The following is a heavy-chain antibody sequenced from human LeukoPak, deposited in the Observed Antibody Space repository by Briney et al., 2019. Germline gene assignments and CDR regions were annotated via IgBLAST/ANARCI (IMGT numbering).Heavy chain of an antibody. CDR3: ARDPGYYDSSGTFDY. J-gene: IGHJ4*02. CDR2: INSDGSST. D-gene: IGHD3-22*01. V-gene: IGHV3-74*01. Sequence: GGSLRLSCAASGFTFSSYWMHWVRKAPGKGLVWVSRINSDGSSTSYADSVKGRFTISRDNAKNTLYLQMNSLRAEDTAVYYCARDPGYYDSSGTFDYWGQGTLVTVSS. CDR1: GFTFSSYW.